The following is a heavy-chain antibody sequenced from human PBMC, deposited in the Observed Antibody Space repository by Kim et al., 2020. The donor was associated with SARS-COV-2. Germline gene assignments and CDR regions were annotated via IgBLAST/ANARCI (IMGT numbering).Heavy chain of an antibody. CDR1: GGSISSSSYY. D-gene: IGHD1-26*01. CDR3: ARDVGATTLGS. V-gene: IGHV4-39*07. CDR2: IYYSGST. J-gene: IGHJ5*02. Sequence: SETLSLTCTVSGGSISSSSYYWGWIRQPPGKGLEWIGSIYYSGSTYYNPSLKSRVTISVDTSKNQFSLKLSSVTAADTAVYYCARDVGATTLGSWGQGTLVTVSS.